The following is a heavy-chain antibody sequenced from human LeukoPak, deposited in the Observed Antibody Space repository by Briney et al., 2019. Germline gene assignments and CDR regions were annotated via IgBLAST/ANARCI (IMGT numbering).Heavy chain of an antibody. J-gene: IGHJ6*03. CDR2: IYYSGDT. V-gene: IGHV4-39*01. D-gene: IGHD6-19*01. CDR3: ARHQWHYYYYMGV. Sequence: SETLSLTCTVSGGSISSSSYYWGWIRQPPGKGLEWIGSIYYSGDTYYDPSLKSRRVTISVDTSKNQFSLRLSSVTAADTAVYYCARHQWHYYYYMGVWGKGSTVTVSS. CDR1: GGSISSSSYY.